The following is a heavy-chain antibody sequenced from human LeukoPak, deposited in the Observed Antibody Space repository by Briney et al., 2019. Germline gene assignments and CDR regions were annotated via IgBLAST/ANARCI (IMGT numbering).Heavy chain of an antibody. Sequence: PSETLSLTCAVYGGSFSGYYWSWIRQPPGKGLEWIGEINHSGSTNYNPSLKSRVTISVDRSKNQFSLKLSSVTAADTAVYYCARVRNYLFDYWGRGTLVTVSS. CDR1: GGSFSGYY. V-gene: IGHV4-34*01. D-gene: IGHD1-7*01. CDR3: ARVRNYLFDY. CDR2: INHSGST. J-gene: IGHJ4*02.